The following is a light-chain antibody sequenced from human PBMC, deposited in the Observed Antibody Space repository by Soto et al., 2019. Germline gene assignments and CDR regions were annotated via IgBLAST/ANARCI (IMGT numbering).Light chain of an antibody. CDR3: QRYSDCPPIT. Sequence: EIVMTQSPGTLSVSPGERTTLSCRASQSVSSNLAWYQQKPGQSPRLLIYGASTRATGIPARLSGSGAGTDFTLTITRLQSEDFAVYECQRYSDCPPITFGQGTRLEIK. CDR1: QSVSSN. J-gene: IGKJ5*01. CDR2: GAS. V-gene: IGKV3-15*01.